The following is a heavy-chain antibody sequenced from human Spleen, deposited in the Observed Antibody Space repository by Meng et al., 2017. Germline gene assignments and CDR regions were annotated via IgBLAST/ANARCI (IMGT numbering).Heavy chain of an antibody. CDR1: GDFISSSSYY. V-gene: IGHV4-39*01. CDR3: ARLLYDSSGHYYFDY. D-gene: IGHD3-22*01. Sequence: KLRESGPALVKPSETLSLTFAVSGDFISSSSYYCGWIRQPPGKGLEWIGSIYYSGSTYDNPYLKSRVTISVDTSKNQFSLKLSSVTATDTAMYYCARLLYDSSGHYYFDYWGQGTLVTVSS. J-gene: IGHJ4*02. CDR2: IYYSGST.